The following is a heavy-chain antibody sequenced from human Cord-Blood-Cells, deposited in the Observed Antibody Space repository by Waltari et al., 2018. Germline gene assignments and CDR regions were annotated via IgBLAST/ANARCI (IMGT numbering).Heavy chain of an antibody. J-gene: IGHJ6*03. D-gene: IGHD1-26*01. Sequence: QLQLQESGPGLVKPSETLSLTCTVSGGSISRSSYYWGWIRQPPGKGLEWIGSIYYSGSTYYNPSLKSRVTISVDTSKNQFSLKLSSVTAADTAVYYCASFYSGSYYYYYYMDVWGKGTTVTVSS. CDR3: ASFYSGSYYYYYYMDV. V-gene: IGHV4-39*07. CDR1: GGSISRSSYY. CDR2: IYYSGST.